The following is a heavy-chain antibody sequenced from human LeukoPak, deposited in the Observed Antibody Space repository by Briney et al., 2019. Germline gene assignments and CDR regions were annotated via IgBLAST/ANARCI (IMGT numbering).Heavy chain of an antibody. V-gene: IGHV4-39*01. CDR3: ARQRYGFWSGYWIRDAFDI. Sequence: PPETPSLTCTVSGGSISSSDFCWGWIRQPPGKGLEWIASVYYSGSTYYSPSLKSRVTISADTSKNQFSLKLSSVTAADTAVYFCARQRYGFWSGYWIRDAFDIWGQGTV. CDR2: VYYSGST. CDR1: GGSISSSDFC. J-gene: IGHJ3*02. D-gene: IGHD3-3*01.